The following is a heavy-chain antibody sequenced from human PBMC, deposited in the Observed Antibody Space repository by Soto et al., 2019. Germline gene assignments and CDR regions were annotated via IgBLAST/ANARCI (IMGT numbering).Heavy chain of an antibody. CDR3: ASGKRRIAAAGTGFDY. CDR1: GGTFSSYA. Sequence: QVQLVQSGAEVKKPGSSVKVSCKAYGGTFSSYAISCVRQAPGQGLEWMGGIIPIFGTANYAQKFQGRVTITADEYTSTAYMELSRLRSEDTAVYYCASGKRRIAAAGTGFDYWGQGPLVTVSS. J-gene: IGHJ4*02. CDR2: IIPIFGTA. V-gene: IGHV1-69*01. D-gene: IGHD6-13*01.